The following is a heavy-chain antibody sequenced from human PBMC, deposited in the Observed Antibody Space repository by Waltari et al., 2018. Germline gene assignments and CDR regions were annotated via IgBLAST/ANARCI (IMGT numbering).Heavy chain of an antibody. V-gene: IGHV1-69-2*01. J-gene: IGHJ6*03. CDR1: GYTFTDYY. Sequence: EVQLVQSGAEVKKPGATVKISCKVSGYTFTDYYMHWVQQAPGKGLEWMGLVDPEDGETIYAEKFQGRVTITADTSTDTAYMELSSLRSEDTAVYYCATGGGYCSGGSCYYYYMDVWGKGTTVTVSS. CDR3: ATGGGYCSGGSCYYYYMDV. CDR2: VDPEDGET. D-gene: IGHD2-15*01.